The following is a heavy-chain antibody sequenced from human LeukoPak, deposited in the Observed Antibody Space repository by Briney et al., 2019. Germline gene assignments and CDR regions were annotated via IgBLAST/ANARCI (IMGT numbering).Heavy chain of an antibody. V-gene: IGHV1-2*02. CDR3: ARDGIAARRSGGGNWFDP. CDR1: GYTFTGYY. J-gene: IGHJ5*02. Sequence: ASVKVSCKASGYTFTGYYLHWVRQAPGQGLEWMGWINPNSGGTDYAQKFQGRVTMTRDMSISTAYMELSRLRSDDTAVYYCARDGIAARRSGGGNWFDPWGQGTLVTVSS. D-gene: IGHD6-6*01. CDR2: INPNSGGT.